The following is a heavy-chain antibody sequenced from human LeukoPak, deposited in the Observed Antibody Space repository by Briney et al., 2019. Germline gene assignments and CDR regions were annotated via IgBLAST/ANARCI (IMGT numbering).Heavy chain of an antibody. V-gene: IGHV3-33*01. CDR1: GFTFSSYG. Sequence: GSLRLSCAASGFTFSSYGMHWVRQAPGKGLEWVAVIWYDGSNKYYADSVKGRFTISRDNSKNTLYLQMNSLRAEDTAVYYCARTPYVAYCGGDCYSEFDYWGQGTLVTVSS. CDR3: ARTPYVAYCGGDCYSEFDY. D-gene: IGHD2-21*02. J-gene: IGHJ4*02. CDR2: IWYDGSNK.